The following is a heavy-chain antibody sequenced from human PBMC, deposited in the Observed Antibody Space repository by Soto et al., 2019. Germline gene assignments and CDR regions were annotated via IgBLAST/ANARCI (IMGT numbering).Heavy chain of an antibody. Sequence: GGSLRLSCAASGFTFSSYGMHWVRQAPGKGLEWVAVISYDGSNKYYADSVKGRFTISRDNSKNTLYLQMNSLRAEDTAVYYCAKVGVRLDYGDYESPAEYFQHWGQGTLVTVSS. CDR3: AKVGVRLDYGDYESPAEYFQH. J-gene: IGHJ1*01. CDR1: GFTFSSYG. D-gene: IGHD4-17*01. CDR2: ISYDGSNK. V-gene: IGHV3-30*18.